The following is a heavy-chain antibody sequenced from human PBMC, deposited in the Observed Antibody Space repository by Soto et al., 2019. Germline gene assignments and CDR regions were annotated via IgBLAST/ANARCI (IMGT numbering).Heavy chain of an antibody. J-gene: IGHJ4*02. V-gene: IGHV1-69*01. CDR2: IIPIFGIK. Sequence: QMQLVQSGAEVKERGSSVKISCKTSGGTFNTYALTWVRQAPGQGLEWIGGIIPIFGIKNVAQRFQGRVTINEDESLTTAYMEMTSLRSDDTAVYYCAKEAGDHWGQGTLVTVSS. CDR3: AKEAGDH. D-gene: IGHD3-10*01. CDR1: GGTFNTYA.